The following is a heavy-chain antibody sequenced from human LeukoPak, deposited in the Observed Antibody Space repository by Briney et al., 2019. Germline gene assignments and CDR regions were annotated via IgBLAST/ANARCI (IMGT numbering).Heavy chain of an antibody. V-gene: IGHV3-21*06. CDR3: ARGAPYYDILTGYHDY. D-gene: IGHD3-9*01. Sequence: GGSLRLSCAASGFTFSSYSMNWVRQAPGKGLEWVSSISTSSSYIYYADSVKGRFTISRDNAKNSLYLQMNSLRAEDTAVYYCARGAPYYDILTGYHDYWGQGTLVTVSS. CDR1: GFTFSSYS. CDR2: ISTSSSYI. J-gene: IGHJ4*02.